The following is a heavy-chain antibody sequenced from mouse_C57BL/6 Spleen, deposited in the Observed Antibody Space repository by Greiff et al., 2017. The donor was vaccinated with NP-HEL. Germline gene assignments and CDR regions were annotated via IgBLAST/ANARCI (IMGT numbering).Heavy chain of an antibody. J-gene: IGHJ4*01. CDR3: ARGGDYYGSSYYYYAMDY. CDR2: ISDGGSYT. D-gene: IGHD1-1*01. Sequence: EVQLVESGGGLVKPGGSLKLSCAASGFTFSSYAMSWVRQTPEKRPEWVATISDGGSYTYYPDNVKGRFTISRDNAKNNLYLQMSHLKSEDTAMYYCARGGDYYGSSYYYYAMDYWGQGTSVTVSS. V-gene: IGHV5-4*01. CDR1: GFTFSSYA.